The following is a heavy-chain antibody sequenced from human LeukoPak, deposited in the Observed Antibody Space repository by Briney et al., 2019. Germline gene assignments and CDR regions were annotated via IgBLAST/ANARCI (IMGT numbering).Heavy chain of an antibody. CDR1: GFTFSSYA. V-gene: IGHV3-23*01. D-gene: IGHD3-22*01. Sequence: GSLRLSCAASGFTFSSYAMSWVRQAPGKGLEWISASSGRGGSTYYADSVKGRFTISRDNSKNTLYLQMNSLRAEDTAVYYCAKELHYYYDSSGYYNDAFDIWGQGTMVTVSP. CDR3: AKELHYYYDSSGYYNDAFDI. CDR2: SSGRGGST. J-gene: IGHJ3*02.